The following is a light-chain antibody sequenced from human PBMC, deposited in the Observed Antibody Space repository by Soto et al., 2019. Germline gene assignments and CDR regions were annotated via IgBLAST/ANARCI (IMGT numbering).Light chain of an antibody. V-gene: IGKV1-5*01. CDR3: QQFKSGTWT. Sequence: DIHMTQSPSTLSASVGGIVTSTVLASQNIERWLAWYQQKPGKAPKLLLYDVSSLESGVPSRFSGSGSGTEFILTINGLQPHDFATYFCQQFKSGTWTFGQGTKVDIK. CDR2: DVS. J-gene: IGKJ1*01. CDR1: QNIERW.